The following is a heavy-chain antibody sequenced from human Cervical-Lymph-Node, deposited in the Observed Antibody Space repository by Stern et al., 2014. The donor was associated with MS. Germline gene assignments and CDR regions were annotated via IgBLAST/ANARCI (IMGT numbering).Heavy chain of an antibody. Sequence: VQLEESGPGLVKPSQTLSLTCTVSGGSISSGGYYWSWIRQHPGQGLEWIGYIYYSGSTYYNPSLKSRVTISVDTSKNQFSLKLSSVTAADTAVYYCARVSYDFWSGYYVFDYWGQGTLVTVSS. D-gene: IGHD3-3*01. J-gene: IGHJ4*02. V-gene: IGHV4-31*03. CDR1: GGSISSGGYY. CDR2: IYYSGST. CDR3: ARVSYDFWSGYYVFDY.